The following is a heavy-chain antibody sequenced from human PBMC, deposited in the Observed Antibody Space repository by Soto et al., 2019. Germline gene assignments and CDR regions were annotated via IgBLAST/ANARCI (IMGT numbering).Heavy chain of an antibody. Sequence: PGGSLRLSCAASGFTFSSYAMSWVRQAPGKGLEWVSAISGDGYSTYSADSVKGRFTISRDNSKNTLYLRMNSLRAEDTAVYYCANLLYSNDVLTNCWGQGALVTVSS. CDR2: ISGDGYST. CDR1: GFTFSSYA. J-gene: IGHJ4*02. CDR3: ANLLYSNDVLTNC. D-gene: IGHD3-3*01. V-gene: IGHV3-23*01.